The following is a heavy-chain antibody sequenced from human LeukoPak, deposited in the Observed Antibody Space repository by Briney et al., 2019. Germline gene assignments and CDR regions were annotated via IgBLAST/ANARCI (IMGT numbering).Heavy chain of an antibody. Sequence: SETLSLTCAVYGGSFSGYYWSWIRQPPGKGLEWIGEINHSGSTNYNPSLKSRVTISVDTSKNQFSLKLSSVTAADTAVYFCARVKAVVTPWVFDYWGQGSLVTVSS. J-gene: IGHJ4*02. CDR2: INHSGST. CDR3: ARVKAVVTPWVFDY. D-gene: IGHD4-23*01. CDR1: GGSFSGYY. V-gene: IGHV4-34*01.